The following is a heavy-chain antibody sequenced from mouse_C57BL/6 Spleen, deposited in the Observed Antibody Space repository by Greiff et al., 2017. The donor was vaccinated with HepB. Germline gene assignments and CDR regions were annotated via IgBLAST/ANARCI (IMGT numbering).Heavy chain of an antibody. Sequence: QVQLQQPGAELVKPGASVKMSCKASGYTFTSYWITWVKQRPGQGLEWIGDIYPGSGSTNYNEKFKSKATLTVDTSSSTAYMQLSSLTSEDSAVYYCAKGVYYGNYDVWDFDVWGTGTTVTVSS. CDR1: GYTFTSYW. V-gene: IGHV1-55*01. D-gene: IGHD2-1*01. CDR3: AKGVYYGNYDVWDFDV. J-gene: IGHJ1*03. CDR2: IYPGSGST.